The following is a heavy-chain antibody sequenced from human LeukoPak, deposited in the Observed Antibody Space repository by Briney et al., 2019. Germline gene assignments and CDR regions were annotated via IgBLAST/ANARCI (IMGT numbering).Heavy chain of an antibody. CDR1: GGSISSYY. CDR2: ISYSGST. Sequence: SETLSLTCTVSGGSISSYYWSWIRQPPGKGLEWIAYISYSGSTNFNPSLKSRVTMSLDTSKNQFSLTLSSVTAADTAVYYCARHTDIAPLSSLKYWGQGTLVTVSS. D-gene: IGHD6-13*01. J-gene: IGHJ4*02. CDR3: ARHTDIAPLSSLKY. V-gene: IGHV4-59*01.